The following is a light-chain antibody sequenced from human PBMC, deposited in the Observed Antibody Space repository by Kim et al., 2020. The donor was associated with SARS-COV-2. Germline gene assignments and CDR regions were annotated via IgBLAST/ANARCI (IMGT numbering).Light chain of an antibody. CDR3: QTWGPGIRV. J-gene: IGLJ3*02. Sequence: QLVLTQSPSASASLGASVKITCTLSNGHYNYAIAWHQQQPGKGPRYLMKVNSDGSHSKGDGIPDRFSGSSSGAERYLTISSLQSDDEADYYCQTWGPGIRVFGGGTKVTVL. CDR2: VNSDGSH. CDR1: NGHYNYA. V-gene: IGLV4-69*01.